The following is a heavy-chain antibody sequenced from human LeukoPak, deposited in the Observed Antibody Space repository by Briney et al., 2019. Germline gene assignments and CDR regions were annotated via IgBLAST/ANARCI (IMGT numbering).Heavy chain of an antibody. CDR2: INHSGST. J-gene: IGHJ4*02. CDR3: ATRRNGYNQGYN. CDR1: GGSFSGYY. Sequence: SETLSLTCAVYGGSFSGYYWSWIRQPPGKGLEWIGEINHSGSTNYNPSLKSRVTISVDTSKNQFSLKLSSVTAADTAVYYCATRRNGYNQGYNWGQGTLVTVSS. D-gene: IGHD5-24*01. V-gene: IGHV4-34*01.